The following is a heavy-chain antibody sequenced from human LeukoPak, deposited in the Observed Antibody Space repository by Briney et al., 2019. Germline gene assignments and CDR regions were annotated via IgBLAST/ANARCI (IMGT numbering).Heavy chain of an antibody. D-gene: IGHD3-10*01. V-gene: IGHV3-7*01. J-gene: IGHJ4*02. CDR1: GFTFSSYA. Sequence: PGGSLGLSCAASGFTFSSYAMSWVRQAPGKGLEWVANIKQEGSEKYYVDSVKGRFTISRDNAKNSLYLQMNNLRAEDTAVYYCARLVREVTNFESWGQGTLVTVSS. CDR3: ARLVREVTNFES. CDR2: IKQEGSEK.